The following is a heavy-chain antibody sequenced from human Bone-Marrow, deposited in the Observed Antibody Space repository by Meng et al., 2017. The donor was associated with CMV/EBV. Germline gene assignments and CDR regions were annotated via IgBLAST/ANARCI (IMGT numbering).Heavy chain of an antibody. CDR2: FDPEDGET. CDR3: ARGYSYVDAFDI. J-gene: IGHJ3*02. D-gene: IGHD5-18*01. Sequence: ASVKVSCKVSGYTLTELSMHWVRQAPGKGLEWMGGFDPEDGETIYAQKFQGRVTMTEDTSTDTAYMELSSLRSEDTAVYYCARGYSYVDAFDIWGQGTMVTVSS. CDR1: GYTLTELS. V-gene: IGHV1-24*01.